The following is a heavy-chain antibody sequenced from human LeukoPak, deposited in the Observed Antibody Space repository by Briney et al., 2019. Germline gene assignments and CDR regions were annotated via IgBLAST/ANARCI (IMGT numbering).Heavy chain of an antibody. CDR3: AREEGIVATTISDY. D-gene: IGHD5-12*01. CDR1: GFTFSSYS. CDR2: ISSSSSYI. J-gene: IGHJ4*02. Sequence: GGSLRLSCAASGFTFSSYSMNWVRQAPGKWLEWVSSISSSSSYIYYADSVKGRFTISRDNAKNSLYLQMNSLRAEDTAVYYCAREEGIVATTISDYWGQGTLVTVSS. V-gene: IGHV3-21*01.